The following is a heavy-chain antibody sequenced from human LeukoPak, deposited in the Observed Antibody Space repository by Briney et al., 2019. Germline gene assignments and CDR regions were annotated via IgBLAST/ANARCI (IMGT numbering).Heavy chain of an antibody. CDR2: ISGSGGST. CDR1: GFTFSSYA. V-gene: IGHV3-23*01. Sequence: PGRSLRLSCAASGFTFSSYAMSWVRQAPGKGLEWVSAISGSGGSTYYADSVKGRFTISRDNSKNTLYLQMNSLRAEDTAVYYCAKAKYYYDSSGPDYWGQGTLVTVSS. D-gene: IGHD3-22*01. J-gene: IGHJ4*02. CDR3: AKAKYYYDSSGPDY.